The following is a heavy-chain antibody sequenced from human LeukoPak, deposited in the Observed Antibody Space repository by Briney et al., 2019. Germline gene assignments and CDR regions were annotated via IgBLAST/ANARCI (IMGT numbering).Heavy chain of an antibody. J-gene: IGHJ3*02. CDR1: GFTFSDAW. CDR3: TTQYSSGWYVAFDI. CDR2: IKSKTDGGTT. D-gene: IGHD6-19*01. Sequence: GGSLRLSCVASGFTFSDAWMSWVRQAPGKGLDWVGRIKSKTDGGTTDYAAPVKGRFTISRGDSKNTLYLQMNSLKTEDTAVFYCTTQYSSGWYVAFDIWGQGTMVTVSS. V-gene: IGHV3-15*01.